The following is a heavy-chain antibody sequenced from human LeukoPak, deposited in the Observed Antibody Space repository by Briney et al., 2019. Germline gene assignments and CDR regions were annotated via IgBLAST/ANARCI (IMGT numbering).Heavy chain of an antibody. CDR1: GFTFSGSA. CDR3: AKSYNGYESKPDY. Sequence: GGSLRLSCAASGFTFSGSAIHWVRQASGKGLEWVGRIRDKANSYATAYIASVKGRFTISRDDSKNTAYLQMSSLKTEDTAVYYCAKSYNGYESKPDYWGQGTLVTVSS. D-gene: IGHD5-12*01. V-gene: IGHV3-73*01. J-gene: IGHJ4*02. CDR2: IRDKANSYAT.